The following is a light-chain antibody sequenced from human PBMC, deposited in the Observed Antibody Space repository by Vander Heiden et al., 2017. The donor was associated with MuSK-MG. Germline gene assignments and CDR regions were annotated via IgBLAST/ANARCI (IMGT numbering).Light chain of an antibody. V-gene: IGLV1-47*01. CDR1: SSNIGSNF. J-gene: IGLJ3*02. CDR3: VGLDDALTGRNWV. CDR2: RND. Sequence: QSGLTQPPSASETPGQTVTISCSGTSSNIGSNFVYWYQQFPGAAPKILIYRNDQRPSGGSDTFAAYKSGTSASLTIIVLRSEDEADDFCVGLDDALTGRNWVFGGGTRLTVL.